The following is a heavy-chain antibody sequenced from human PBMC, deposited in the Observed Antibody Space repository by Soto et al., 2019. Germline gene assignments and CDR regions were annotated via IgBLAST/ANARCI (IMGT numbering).Heavy chain of an antibody. V-gene: IGHV4-59*12. D-gene: IGHD5-18*01. J-gene: IGHJ6*02. CDR1: GDSTSGYY. CDR2: IYSSGSA. Sequence: PSETLSLTCSVSGDSTSGYYWSWVRQSPGKGLEWVGYIYSSGSASYNPSLASRVTIAIDTSRSQVSLNLNSVTAADTAVYYCARGGGRGYTAMVFYYYGMDVWGQGTTVTVSS. CDR3: ARGGGRGYTAMVFYYYGMDV.